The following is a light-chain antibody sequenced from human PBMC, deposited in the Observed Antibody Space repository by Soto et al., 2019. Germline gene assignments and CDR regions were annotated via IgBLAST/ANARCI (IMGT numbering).Light chain of an antibody. CDR3: CSYTARDSYV. Sequence: QSALTQPRSVSGSPRQSVTISCTGTSSDVGGYSYVSWYQQHPGKAPKLMIYDATQRPSGVPDRFSGSKSGNTASLTISGLQAEDEADYYCCSYTARDSYVFGTGTKVTVL. V-gene: IGLV2-11*01. CDR1: SSDVGGYSY. J-gene: IGLJ1*01. CDR2: DAT.